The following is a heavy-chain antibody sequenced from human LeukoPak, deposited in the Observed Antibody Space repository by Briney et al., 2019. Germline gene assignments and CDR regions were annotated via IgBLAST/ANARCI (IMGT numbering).Heavy chain of an antibody. D-gene: IGHD3-3*01. V-gene: IGHV4-34*01. J-gene: IGHJ5*02. Sequence: PSETLSLTCAVYGGSFSGYYWSWIRQPPGKGLEWIGEINHSGSTNYNPSFKSRVTISVDTSKNQFPLKLSSVTAADTAVYYCARGPAYYDFWSGYSNWFDPWGQGTLVTVSS. CDR3: ARGPAYYDFWSGYSNWFDP. CDR1: GGSFSGYY. CDR2: INHSGST.